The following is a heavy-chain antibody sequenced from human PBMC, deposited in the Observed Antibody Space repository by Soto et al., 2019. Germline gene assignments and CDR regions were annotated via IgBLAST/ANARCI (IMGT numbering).Heavy chain of an antibody. J-gene: IGHJ4*02. Sequence: SGPTLVNPTQTLTLTCTFSGFSLSTSGVGVGWIRRPPGKALEWLALIYWNDDKRYSPSLKSRLTITKDTSKNQVVLTMTNMDPVDTATYYCAHSHYDSSGYQEYYFDYWGQGXLVTVYS. CDR3: AHSHYDSSGYQEYYFDY. D-gene: IGHD3-22*01. V-gene: IGHV2-5*01. CDR2: IYWNDDK. CDR1: GFSLSTSGVG.